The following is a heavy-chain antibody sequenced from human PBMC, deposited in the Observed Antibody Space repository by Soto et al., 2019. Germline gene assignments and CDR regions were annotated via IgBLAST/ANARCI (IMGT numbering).Heavy chain of an antibody. CDR1: GFTFSSYS. CDR3: AKVAPTWVTSPAYFDY. D-gene: IGHD2-21*02. CDR2: ISGSGGST. V-gene: IGHV3-23*01. Sequence: GGSLILSCAASGFTFSSYSMSWVRQAPGKGLEWVSAISGSGGSTYYADSVKGRFTISRDNSKNTLYLQMNSLRAEDTAVYYCAKVAPTWVTSPAYFDYWGQGTLVNVSS. J-gene: IGHJ4*02.